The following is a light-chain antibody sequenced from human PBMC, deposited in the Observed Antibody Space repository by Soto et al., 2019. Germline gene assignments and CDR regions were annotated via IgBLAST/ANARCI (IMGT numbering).Light chain of an antibody. Sequence: QSVLTQPPSASGTPGQTVTISCSGATSNIGGNTVSWYQHLPETAPKRLIFSNNQRPSGIPDRFSASKSGTSASLAISGLQSDDEADYYCASWDDSLNAFVFGTGTNLTVL. CDR1: TSNIGGNT. V-gene: IGLV1-44*01. CDR2: SNN. J-gene: IGLJ1*01. CDR3: ASWDDSLNAFV.